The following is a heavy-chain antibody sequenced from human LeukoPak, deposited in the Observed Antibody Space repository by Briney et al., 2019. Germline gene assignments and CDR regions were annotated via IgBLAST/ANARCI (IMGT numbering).Heavy chain of an antibody. V-gene: IGHV4-59*01. CDR2: IYYSGST. D-gene: IGHD6-13*01. CDR1: GGSISSYY. Sequence: PSETLSLTCTVSGGSISSYYWSWIRQPPGKGLEWIGYIYYSGSTNYNPSLKSRVTISVDTSKNQFSLKLSSVTAADTAVYYCARTGIADALFDYWGQGTLVTVSS. J-gene: IGHJ4*02. CDR3: ARTGIADALFDY.